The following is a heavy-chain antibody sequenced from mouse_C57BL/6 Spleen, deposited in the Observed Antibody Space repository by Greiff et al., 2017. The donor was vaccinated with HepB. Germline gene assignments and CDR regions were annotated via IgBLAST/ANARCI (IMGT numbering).Heavy chain of an antibody. CDR2: IYPRSGNT. Sequence: VKLMESGAELARPGASVKLSCKASGYTFTSYGISWVKQRTGQGLEWIGEIYPRSGNTYYNEKFKGKATLTADKSSSTAYMELRSLTSEDSAVYFCARYHSYSDYWGQGTTLTVSS. J-gene: IGHJ2*01. V-gene: IGHV1-81*01. CDR3: ARYHSYSDY. CDR1: GYTFTSYG.